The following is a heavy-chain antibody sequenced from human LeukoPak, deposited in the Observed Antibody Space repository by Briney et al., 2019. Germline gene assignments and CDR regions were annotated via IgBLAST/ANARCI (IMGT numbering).Heavy chain of an antibody. CDR3: ARDLGDYGDYVGAYMDV. CDR1: GFTFRSYD. CDR2: IDTAGDT. D-gene: IGHD4-17*01. Sequence: GGSLRLSCAASGFTFRSYDMHWVRQAPGKGLEWVSAIDTAGDTFYPGSVKGRFTISRENAKNSLYLQMNSLRAEDTAVYYCARDLGDYGDYVGAYMDVWGKGTTVTISS. V-gene: IGHV3-13*01. J-gene: IGHJ6*03.